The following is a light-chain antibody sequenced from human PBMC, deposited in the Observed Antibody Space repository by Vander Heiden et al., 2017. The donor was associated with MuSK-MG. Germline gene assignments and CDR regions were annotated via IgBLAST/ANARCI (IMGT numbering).Light chain of an antibody. J-gene: IGKJ4*01. V-gene: IGKV3-15*01. CDR3: QQYNKWALT. Sequence: EVVMTQSPATLSVSPGERATLSCRASQSVSSNLAWYQQKPGQAPRLHIYGASTRATGIPARFSGSGSGTEFTLTISSLQSEDFAVYYCQQYNKWALTFGGGTKVEIK. CDR2: GAS. CDR1: QSVSSN.